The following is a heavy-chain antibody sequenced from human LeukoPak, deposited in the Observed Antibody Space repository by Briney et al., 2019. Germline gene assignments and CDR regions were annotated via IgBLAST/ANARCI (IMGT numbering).Heavy chain of an antibody. J-gene: IGHJ4*02. D-gene: IGHD5-18*01. CDR3: ARGGTKLWPRLGGRLRSDY. CDR2: IKQDGSEK. V-gene: IGHV3-7*01. Sequence: GGSPRLSCAASGFTFSSYWMSWVRQAPGKGLEWVANIKQDGSEKYYVDSVKGRFTISRDNAKNSLYLQMNSLRAEDTAVYYCARGGTKLWPRLGGRLRSDYWGQGTLVTVSS. CDR1: GFTFSSYW.